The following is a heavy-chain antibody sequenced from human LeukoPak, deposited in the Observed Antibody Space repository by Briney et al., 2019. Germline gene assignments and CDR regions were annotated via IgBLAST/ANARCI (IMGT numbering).Heavy chain of an antibody. Sequence: SETLSLTCTVSGGSISSYYWSWIRQPAGKGLEWIGRIYTSGSTNYNPSLKSRVTMSVDTSKNQFSLKLSSVTAADTAVYYCARSNYYDSSGYFDYWGQGTLVTVSS. J-gene: IGHJ4*02. CDR2: IYTSGST. CDR1: GGSISSYY. V-gene: IGHV4-4*07. D-gene: IGHD3-22*01. CDR3: ARSNYYDSSGYFDY.